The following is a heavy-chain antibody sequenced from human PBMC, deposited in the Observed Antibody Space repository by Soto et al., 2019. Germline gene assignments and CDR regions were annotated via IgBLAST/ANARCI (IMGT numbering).Heavy chain of an antibody. CDR3: AKEVEGGWYYFDY. Sequence: EVQLLESGGGLVQPGGSLTLSCAASGFTFSTYAMTWVRQAPGKGLEWVSTISDSDGSTYYADSVKVRFTISRDNSKNTVYLQMNSLRAEDTAVYYCAKEVEGGWYYFDYWGQGTLVTVSS. D-gene: IGHD2-15*01. CDR1: GFTFSTYA. J-gene: IGHJ4*02. V-gene: IGHV3-23*01. CDR2: ISDSDGST.